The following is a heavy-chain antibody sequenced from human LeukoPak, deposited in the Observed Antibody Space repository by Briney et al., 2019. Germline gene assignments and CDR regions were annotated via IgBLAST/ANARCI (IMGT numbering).Heavy chain of an antibody. CDR1: GGSISNYY. V-gene: IGHV4-4*07. J-gene: IGHJ5*01. Sequence: ASETLSLTCTVSGGSISNYYWSWIRQPAGKGLEWIGRIHSSGSTNYNPSLKSRVTISVDKSKNQFSLRLSPVIAADTAVYFCARDRCEGYCTSFDSWGQGTLVTVSS. CDR2: IHSSGST. D-gene: IGHD2-8*01. CDR3: ARDRCEGYCTSFDS.